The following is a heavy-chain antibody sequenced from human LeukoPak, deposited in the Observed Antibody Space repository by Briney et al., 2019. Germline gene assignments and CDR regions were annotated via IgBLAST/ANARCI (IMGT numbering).Heavy chain of an antibody. D-gene: IGHD3-9*01. V-gene: IGHV3-23*01. CDR2: ISGSGGST. Sequence: GGSLRLSCVASGFTVTSNYVTWVRQAPGKGLEWVSAISGSGGSTYYADSVKGRFTISRDNSKNTLYLQMNSLRAEDTAVYYCAKDMRFDWTPYYFDYWGQGTLVTVSS. CDR1: GFTVTSNY. J-gene: IGHJ4*02. CDR3: AKDMRFDWTPYYFDY.